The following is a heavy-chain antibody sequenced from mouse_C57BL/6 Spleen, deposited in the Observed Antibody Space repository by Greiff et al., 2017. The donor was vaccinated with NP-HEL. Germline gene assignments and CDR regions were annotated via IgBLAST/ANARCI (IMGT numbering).Heavy chain of an antibody. CDR3: ARDWDYADY. V-gene: IGHV5-4*01. J-gene: IGHJ2*01. D-gene: IGHD2-4*01. CDR2: ISDGGSYT. CDR1: GFTFSSYA. Sequence: EVQLVESGGGLVKPGGSLKLSCAASGFTFSSYAMSWVRQTPEKRLAWVATISDGGSYTYYPDNVKGRFTISRDNAKNNLYLQMSHLKSEDTAMYYCARDWDYADYWGQGTTLTVSS.